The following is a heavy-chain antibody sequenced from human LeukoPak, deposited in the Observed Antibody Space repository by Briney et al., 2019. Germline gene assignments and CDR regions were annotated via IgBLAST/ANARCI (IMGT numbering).Heavy chain of an antibody. CDR2: ISGSGGST. CDR3: AKGKDYYGSGSYYNAYGMDV. V-gene: IGHV3-23*01. J-gene: IGHJ6*04. D-gene: IGHD3-10*01. Sequence: GGSLRLSCAASGFTFSSYAMSRVRQAPGKGLEWVSAISGSGGSTYYADSVKGRFTISRDNSKNTLYLQMNSLRAEDTAVYYCAKGKDYYGSGSYYNAYGMDVWGKGTTVTVSS. CDR1: GFTFSSYA.